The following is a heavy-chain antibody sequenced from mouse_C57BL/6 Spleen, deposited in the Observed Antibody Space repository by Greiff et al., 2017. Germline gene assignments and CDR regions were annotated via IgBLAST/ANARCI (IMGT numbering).Heavy chain of an antibody. D-gene: IGHD2-4*01. CDR1: GFNFKDYY. CDR2: IDPEDGDT. Sequence: EVQLQQSGAELVKPGASVKLSCKASGFNFKDYYMHWVKQRPEQGLEWIGRIDPEDGDTKYDQKFQGKATITADTSSNTAYLQLSSLTSEATAVYYCARSDDWYYFDYWGQGTTLTVSS. V-gene: IGHV14-2*01. CDR3: ARSDDWYYFDY. J-gene: IGHJ2*01.